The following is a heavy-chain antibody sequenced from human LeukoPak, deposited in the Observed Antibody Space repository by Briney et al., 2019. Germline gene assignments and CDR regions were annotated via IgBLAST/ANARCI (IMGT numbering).Heavy chain of an antibody. D-gene: IGHD5-12*01. CDR1: GGTFSSYA. CDR2: IIPIFGTA. Sequence: SVKVSCKGSGGTFSSYAISWVRQAPGQGLEWMGGIIPIFGTANYAQKFQGRVTITADESTSTAYMELSSLRSEDTAVYYCARAEDIVATPFDYWGQGTLVTVSS. V-gene: IGHV1-69*13. J-gene: IGHJ4*02. CDR3: ARAEDIVATPFDY.